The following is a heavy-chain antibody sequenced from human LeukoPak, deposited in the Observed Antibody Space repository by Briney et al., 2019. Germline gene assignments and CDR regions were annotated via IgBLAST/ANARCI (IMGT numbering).Heavy chain of an antibody. V-gene: IGHV3-7*01. CDR2: IKQDGSEK. Sequence: GGSLRLSCAASGFTFSSYWMSWVRQAPGKGLEWVANIKQDGSEKYYVDSVKGRFTISRDNAKNSLYLQMNSLRAEDTAVYYCARAGIVGATTAHSTTWFDPWGQGTLVTVSS. CDR1: GFTFSSYW. J-gene: IGHJ5*02. D-gene: IGHD1-26*01. CDR3: ARAGIVGATTAHSTTWFDP.